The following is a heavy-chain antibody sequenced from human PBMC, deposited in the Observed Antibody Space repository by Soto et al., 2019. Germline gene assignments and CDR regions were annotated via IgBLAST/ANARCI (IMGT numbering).Heavy chain of an antibody. J-gene: IGHJ4*02. Sequence: QVQLVQSGAEVKKPGSSVKVSCKASRGTFSIYTINWVRQAPGQGLEWMGGIIPVFGTTNYAQKFQGRVTITAAESTSTADMEVSSLRSEDTAVYYCAITQMKVVPAASYFDCWGQGTLVTVSS. CDR3: AITQMKVVPAASYFDC. CDR1: RGTFSIYT. CDR2: IIPVFGTT. D-gene: IGHD2-2*01. V-gene: IGHV1-69*01.